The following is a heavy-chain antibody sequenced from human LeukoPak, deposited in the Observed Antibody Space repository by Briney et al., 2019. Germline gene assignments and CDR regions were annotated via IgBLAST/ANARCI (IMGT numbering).Heavy chain of an antibody. CDR1: GFTFSTYA. CDR3: ARDLSVVTPEGFDS. V-gene: IGHV3-48*01. CDR2: ITGSRGPI. Sequence: GGSLRLSCAASGFTFSTYAMNWIRQAPGKGLEWISYITGSRGPIYYADSVKGRFTISRDNANNSLFLHMNSLRAEDMAVYYCARDLSVVTPEGFDSWGQGTLVTVSS. J-gene: IGHJ4*02. D-gene: IGHD4-23*01.